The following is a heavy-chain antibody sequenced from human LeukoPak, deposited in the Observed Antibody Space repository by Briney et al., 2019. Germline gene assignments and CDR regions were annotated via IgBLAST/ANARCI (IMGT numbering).Heavy chain of an antibody. CDR2: IYYTGST. J-gene: IGHJ5*01. V-gene: IGHV4-59*12. CDR1: GGSISSFY. D-gene: IGHD3-16*01. Sequence: SETLSLTCTVSGGSISSFYWSWIRQPPGKGLEWIGYIYYTGSTNYNSSLKSRVTISVDTSKNQFSLKLSSVTAADTAVYYCARRFRLGGGCDSWGQGTLVTVSS. CDR3: ARRFRLGGGCDS.